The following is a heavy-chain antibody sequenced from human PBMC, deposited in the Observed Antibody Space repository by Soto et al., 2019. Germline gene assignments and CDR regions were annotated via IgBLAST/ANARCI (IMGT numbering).Heavy chain of an antibody. V-gene: IGHV4-34*01. CDR3: ERGPRPPGVVVATLREHSFHR. D-gene: IGHD2-15*01. CDR2: INHSGST. CDR1: GGSFSGYY. Sequence: AETLSLTCAVYGGSFSGYYWSWIRQPPGKGLEWIGEINHSGSTKYNPYLKSRVTISVDTSKKKFSLKLRSVTPAATAVYYCERGPRPPGVVVATLREHSFHRCGQG. J-gene: IGHJ1*01.